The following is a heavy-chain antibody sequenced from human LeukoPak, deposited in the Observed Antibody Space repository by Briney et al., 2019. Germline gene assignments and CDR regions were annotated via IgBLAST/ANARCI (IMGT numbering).Heavy chain of an antibody. V-gene: IGHV4-39*07. Sequence: SETLSLTCTVSGGSISSSSYYWGWIRQPPGKGLEWIGSIYYTGRTYYNPSLKSRVTISVDTSKNQFSLKLTSLTAADTAVYYCAARPSYYYMDVWGKGATVIVSS. CDR2: IYYTGRT. CDR3: AARPSYYYMDV. CDR1: GGSISSSSYY. J-gene: IGHJ6*03.